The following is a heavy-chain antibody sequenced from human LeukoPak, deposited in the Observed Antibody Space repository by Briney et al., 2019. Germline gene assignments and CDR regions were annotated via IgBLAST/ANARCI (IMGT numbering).Heavy chain of an antibody. V-gene: IGHV1-46*01. CDR3: AREGRYNWNYGEFFF. Sequence: ASVTVSCKASGYTFTSYYMHWVRQAPGQGLEWMGIINPSGGSTSYAQKFQGRVTMTRDMSTSTVYMELSSLRSEDTAVYYCAREGRYNWNYGEFFFWGQGTLVTVSS. CDR2: INPSGGST. CDR1: GYTFTSYY. J-gene: IGHJ4*02. D-gene: IGHD1-7*01.